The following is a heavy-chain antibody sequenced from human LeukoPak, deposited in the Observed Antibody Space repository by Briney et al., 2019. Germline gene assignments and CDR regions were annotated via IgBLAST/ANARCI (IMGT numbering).Heavy chain of an antibody. CDR1: VGSISSYY. D-gene: IGHD4-11*01. Sequence: SETLSLTCTVSVGSISSYYWSWIRQPPGKGLEWIGYIHYSGGITYYNPSLKSRVTISVDTSKNQFSLSLSSVTAADTAVYYCARSHYADYIDYWGQGTLVTVSS. J-gene: IGHJ4*02. V-gene: IGHV4-59*08. CDR3: ARSHYADYIDY. CDR2: IHYSGGIT.